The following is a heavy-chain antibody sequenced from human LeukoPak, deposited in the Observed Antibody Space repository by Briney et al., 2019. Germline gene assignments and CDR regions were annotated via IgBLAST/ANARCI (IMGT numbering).Heavy chain of an antibody. J-gene: IGHJ4*02. V-gene: IGHV3-23*01. CDR3: AKDRNSAAPPRGFDY. CDR1: GFTFSHYA. CDR2: ITGSGRST. Sequence: GGSVRLSCAASGFTFSHYAMTWVRQAPGRGLEWVADITGSGRSTFFADSVKGRFTISRDNSKNTLYLQMNSLRAEDTAVYYCAKDRNSAAPPRGFDYWGQGTPVTVSS. D-gene: IGHD4-23*01.